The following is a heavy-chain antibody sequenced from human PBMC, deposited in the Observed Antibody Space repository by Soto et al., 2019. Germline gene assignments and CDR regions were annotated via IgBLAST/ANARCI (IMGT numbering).Heavy chain of an antibody. Sequence: QVQLVQSGAEVKKPGSSVKVSCKASGGTFSSYAISWVRQAPGQGLEWMGGIIPIFGTANYAQKFQGRVTITADETTSTGYMELSSLRSEDTAVYYCAREATGYSSSWWDYWGQGALVTVSS. D-gene: IGHD6-13*01. CDR2: IIPIFGTA. J-gene: IGHJ4*02. CDR3: AREATGYSSSWWDY. V-gene: IGHV1-69*12. CDR1: GGTFSSYA.